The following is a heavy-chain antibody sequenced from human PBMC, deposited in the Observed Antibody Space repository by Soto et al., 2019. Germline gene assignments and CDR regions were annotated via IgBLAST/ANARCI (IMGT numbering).Heavy chain of an antibody. Sequence: PSEILSLTCAISGGSINSGDYSWNWIRQPPGKGLEWIGYIYYGGSTYYNPSLQSRVTMSVDRSRNQFSLKLNSVTAADTAVYYCARVRREYDNSGPVDYWGQGTLVTVSS. D-gene: IGHD3-22*01. CDR3: ARVRREYDNSGPVDY. V-gene: IGHV4-30-2*01. CDR2: IYYGGST. CDR1: GGSINSGDYS. J-gene: IGHJ4*02.